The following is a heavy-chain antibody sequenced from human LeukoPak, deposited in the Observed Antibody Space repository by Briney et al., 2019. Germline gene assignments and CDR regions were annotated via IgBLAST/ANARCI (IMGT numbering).Heavy chain of an antibody. CDR3: ARVRPDGDYQNYYYMDV. Sequence: GESLRLSCAASGFTFSSYAMHWVRQAPGKGLEYVSAISSNGGSTYYANSVKGRFTISRDNSKNTLYLQMGSLRAEDMAVYYCARVRPDGDYQNYYYMDVWGKGTTVTISS. V-gene: IGHV3-64*01. J-gene: IGHJ6*03. D-gene: IGHD4-17*01. CDR2: ISSNGGST. CDR1: GFTFSSYA.